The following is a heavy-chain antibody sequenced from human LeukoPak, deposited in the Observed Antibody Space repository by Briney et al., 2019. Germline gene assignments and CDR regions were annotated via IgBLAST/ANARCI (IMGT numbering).Heavy chain of an antibody. D-gene: IGHD6-13*01. CDR1: GYTFTGYY. CDR3: ARDQGGIAAAGTLDY. V-gene: IGHV1-2*02. J-gene: IGHJ4*02. Sequence: ASVKVSCKASGYTFTGYYMHWVRQAPGQGLEWMGWINPNSGGTNYAQKFQGRVTMTRDTSISTAYMELSRLRPDDTAVYYCARDQGGIAAAGTLDYWGQGTLVTVSS. CDR2: INPNSGGT.